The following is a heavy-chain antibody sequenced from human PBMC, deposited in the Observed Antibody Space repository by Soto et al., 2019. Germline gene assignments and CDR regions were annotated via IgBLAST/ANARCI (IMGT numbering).Heavy chain of an antibody. J-gene: IGHJ4*02. V-gene: IGHV3-23*01. CDR3: AAGSGYPLRSTDY. Sequence: PGGSLRLSCAASGFTFSSYAMSWVRQAPGKGLEWVSSISGGGGGSTFYADSVKGRFTISRDNSKNTLYLQMTSLRAEDTVVYYFAAGSGYPLRSTDYWGQGILVSV. D-gene: IGHD3-22*01. CDR2: ISGGGGGST. CDR1: GFTFSSYA.